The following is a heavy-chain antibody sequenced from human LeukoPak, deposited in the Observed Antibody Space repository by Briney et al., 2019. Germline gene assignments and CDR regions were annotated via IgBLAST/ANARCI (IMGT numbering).Heavy chain of an antibody. J-gene: IGHJ4*02. D-gene: IGHD4-23*01. V-gene: IGHV3-23*01. CDR2: IRGRGGDT. Sequence: PGGSLRLSCAASGFTFSNYAMSWVRQAPGKGLEWVSAIRGRGGDTFYADSVKGRFTISRDNSRDTLYLQMDSLRAEDTAVYYCARYEYGGIDYWGQGTLVTVSS. CDR3: ARYEYGGIDY. CDR1: GFTFSNYA.